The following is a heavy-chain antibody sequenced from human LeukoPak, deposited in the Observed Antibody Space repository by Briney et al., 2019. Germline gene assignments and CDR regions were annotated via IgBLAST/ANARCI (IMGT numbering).Heavy chain of an antibody. Sequence: SETLSLTCTVSGNSISSGDNYWSWIRQPPGKGLEWIGYIYYSGSTNYNPSLKSRVTISVDTSKNQFSLKLSSVTAADTAVYFCACLTTAEAFDTWGQGTMVTVSS. J-gene: IGHJ3*02. CDR3: ACLTTAEAFDT. CDR2: IYYSGST. CDR1: GNSISSGDNY. V-gene: IGHV4-61*08. D-gene: IGHD3-22*01.